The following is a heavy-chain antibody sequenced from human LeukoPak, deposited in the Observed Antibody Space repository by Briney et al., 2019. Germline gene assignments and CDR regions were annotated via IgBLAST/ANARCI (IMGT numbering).Heavy chain of an antibody. CDR2: FYYSGST. CDR1: GGSISYYY. J-gene: IGHJ4*02. V-gene: IGHV4-59*08. D-gene: IGHD3-10*01. Sequence: SETLSLTCTVSGGSISYYYWSWIRQPPGKGLEWIGYFYYSGSTSYNPSLKSRGTISVDTSKNQFSLKLRSVTAADTAVYYCARHGENSLYRFDYWGQGTLLTVSS. CDR3: ARHGENSLYRFDY.